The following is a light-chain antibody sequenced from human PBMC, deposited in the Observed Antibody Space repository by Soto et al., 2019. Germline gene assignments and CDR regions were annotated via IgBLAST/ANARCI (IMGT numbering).Light chain of an antibody. CDR2: DAY. J-gene: IGKJ2*01. CDR3: QQYNSYCAYT. V-gene: IGKV1-5*01. Sequence: DIQVTHSPSALSASLGERVTITCRASQSISSWLAWYQQKPRKAAKFLIYDAYSLQSGVPSRFSGSGSGTEFTPTISSLQPDDFATYYCQQYNSYCAYTCGQGTKVDIK. CDR1: QSISSW.